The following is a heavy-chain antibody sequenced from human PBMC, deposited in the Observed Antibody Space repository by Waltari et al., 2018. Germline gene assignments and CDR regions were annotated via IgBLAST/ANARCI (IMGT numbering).Heavy chain of an antibody. CDR3: AGEIGSSWYY. Sequence: QVQLQESGPGLVKPSETLSLTCPVSGGSISSHYWSWIRQPPGKGLEWIGYIYYSGSTNYNPSLKSRVTISVDTSKNQFSLKLSSVTAADTAVYYCAGEIGSSWYYWGQGTLVTVSS. CDR1: GGSISSHY. CDR2: IYYSGST. D-gene: IGHD6-13*01. J-gene: IGHJ4*02. V-gene: IGHV4-59*11.